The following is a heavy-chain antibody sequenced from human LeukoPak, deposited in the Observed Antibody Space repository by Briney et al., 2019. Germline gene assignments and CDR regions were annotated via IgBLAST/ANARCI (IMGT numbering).Heavy chain of an antibody. CDR3: ALGDYGKPFDY. CDR2: IKQDRSEE. CDR1: GFTFSNYW. D-gene: IGHD4-17*01. J-gene: IGHJ4*02. Sequence: GGSLRLSCAASGFTFSNYWMSWVRQAPGKGLEWVANIKQDRSEEYYVDSVKGRFTISRDNARNSLYLQMNSLRAEDTAVYYCALGDYGKPFDYWGQGTLVTVSS. V-gene: IGHV3-7*01.